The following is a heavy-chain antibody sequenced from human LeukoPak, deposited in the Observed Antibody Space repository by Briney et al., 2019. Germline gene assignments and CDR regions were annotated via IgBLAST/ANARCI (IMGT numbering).Heavy chain of an antibody. J-gene: IGHJ4*02. CDR2: IYSGGST. CDR1: GFTVSRNY. V-gene: IGHV3-66*01. Sequence: GGSLRLSCAASGFTVSRNYMTWVRQAPGKGLEWVSLIYSGGSTYYADSVKGRFIISRDNSKNTLYLQMNSPRAEDTAVYYCARDSAAAPPWVNWGQGTLVTVSS. D-gene: IGHD6-13*01. CDR3: ARDSAAAPPWVN.